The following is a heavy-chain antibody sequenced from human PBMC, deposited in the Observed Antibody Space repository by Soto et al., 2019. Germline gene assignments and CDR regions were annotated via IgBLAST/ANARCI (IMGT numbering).Heavy chain of an antibody. CDR2: ISSSSSTI. CDR3: ARDRWVAYCGGDCYSNGMDV. Sequence: EVQLVESGGGLVQPGGSLRLSCAASGFTFSSYSMNWVRQAPGKGLEWVSYISSSSSTIYYADSVKGRFTISRDNAKNSLYLKMNSLRDEDTTVYYCARDRWVAYCGGDCYSNGMDVWGQGTTVTVSS. V-gene: IGHV3-48*02. CDR1: GFTFSSYS. J-gene: IGHJ6*02. D-gene: IGHD2-21*02.